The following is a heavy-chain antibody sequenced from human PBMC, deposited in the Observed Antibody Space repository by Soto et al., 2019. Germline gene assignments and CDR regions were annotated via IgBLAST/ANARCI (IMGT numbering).Heavy chain of an antibody. CDR2: INSDESST. V-gene: IGHV3-74*01. D-gene: IGHD2-15*01. CDR3: ARVGVGSYNWFDP. Sequence: EVQLVESGGGLVQPGGSLRLSCAASGFTFTSYWMHWVRQAPGKGLVWVSRINSDESSTTYADSVKGRFTISRDNARNTLYLQMNSLRDEDTAVYYCARVGVGSYNWFDPWGQGTLVTVSS. CDR1: GFTFTSYW. J-gene: IGHJ5*02.